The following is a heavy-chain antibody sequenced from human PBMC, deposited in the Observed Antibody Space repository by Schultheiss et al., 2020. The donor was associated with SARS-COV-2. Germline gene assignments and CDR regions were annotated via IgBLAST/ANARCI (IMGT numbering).Heavy chain of an antibody. D-gene: IGHD4-11*01. CDR3: ARGNSPYNNYGSYYGMDV. CDR1: GYSISSGYY. Sequence: SETLSLTCAVSGYSISSGYYWGWIRQPPGKGLEWIGSIYHSGSTYYNPSLKSRVTMSVDTSKNQFSLKVRSVTAADTAVYYCARGNSPYNNYGSYYGMDVWGQGTTVTSP. J-gene: IGHJ6*02. CDR2: IYHSGST. V-gene: IGHV4-38-2*01.